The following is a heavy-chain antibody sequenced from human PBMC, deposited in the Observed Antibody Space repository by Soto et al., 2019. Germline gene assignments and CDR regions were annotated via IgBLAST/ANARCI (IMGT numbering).Heavy chain of an antibody. J-gene: IGHJ4*02. CDR3: AKDQWFYDNVWVSLRYPYYFDL. Sequence: GGSLRLSCGGSGFTFSSYVMRWVRQAAGGGMEWVSGVTGSGESAYDADSVKGRFSSSRDNSKKTLYLQMESLRAEDTAVYFCAKDQWFYDNVWVSLRYPYYFDLWGQGTLVTVSS. V-gene: IGHV3-23*01. D-gene: IGHD3-16*01. CDR2: VTGSGESA. CDR1: GFTFSSYV.